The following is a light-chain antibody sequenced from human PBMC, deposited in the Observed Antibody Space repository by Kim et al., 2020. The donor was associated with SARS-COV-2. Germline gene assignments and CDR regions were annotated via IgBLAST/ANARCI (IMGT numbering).Light chain of an antibody. CDR3: QQRSNWRFT. J-gene: IGKJ3*01. V-gene: IGKV3-11*01. CDR1: QSVNNY. CDR2: DTS. Sequence: LSPGERAILSCRASQSVNNYLAWYQLKPGQSPRLLIYDTSNRATGIPARFSGSGSGADFTLTIDSLEPEDFAVYYCQQRSNWRFTFGPGTKVDIK.